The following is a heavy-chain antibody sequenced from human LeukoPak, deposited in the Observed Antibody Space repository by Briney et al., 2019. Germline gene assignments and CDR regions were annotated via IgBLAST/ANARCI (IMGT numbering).Heavy chain of an antibody. V-gene: IGHV1-2*02. Sequence: ASVKVSCKASGCTFTGYYMHWVRQAPGQGLECMGWINPNSGGTNYAQKFQGRVTMTRDTSISTAYMELSRLRSDDTAVYYCARVSFPSVYCSSTSCYPLYGMDVWGQGTTVTVSS. CDR1: GCTFTGYY. J-gene: IGHJ6*02. CDR3: ARVSFPSVYCSSTSCYPLYGMDV. CDR2: INPNSGGT. D-gene: IGHD2-2*01.